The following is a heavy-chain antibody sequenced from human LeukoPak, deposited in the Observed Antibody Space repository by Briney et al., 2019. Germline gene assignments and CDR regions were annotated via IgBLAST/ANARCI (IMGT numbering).Heavy chain of an antibody. D-gene: IGHD3-10*01. CDR1: GFTFSSYA. J-gene: IGHJ4*02. Sequence: GGSLRLSCAASGFTFSSYAMSWVRQAPGKGLEWVSAVSGSDGSTYYADSVKGRFTISRDNSKNTLYLQMNSLRAEDTAVYFCAKSLLTMVRGTRVLDYWGQGTLVTVSS. CDR3: AKSLLTMVRGTRVLDY. V-gene: IGHV3-23*01. CDR2: VSGSDGST.